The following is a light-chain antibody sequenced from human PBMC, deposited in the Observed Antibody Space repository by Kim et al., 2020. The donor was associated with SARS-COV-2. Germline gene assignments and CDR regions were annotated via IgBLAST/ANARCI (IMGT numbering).Light chain of an antibody. CDR3: QAWDSSPYV. V-gene: IGLV3-1*01. CDR2: QDS. J-gene: IGLJ1*01. Sequence: VAQGQTASITCSGDKWGDKYACWYQQKPGQSPVLVIYQDSKRPSGIPERFSGSNSGNTATLTISGTQAMDEADYYCQAWDSSPYVFGTGTKVTVL. CDR1: KWGDKY.